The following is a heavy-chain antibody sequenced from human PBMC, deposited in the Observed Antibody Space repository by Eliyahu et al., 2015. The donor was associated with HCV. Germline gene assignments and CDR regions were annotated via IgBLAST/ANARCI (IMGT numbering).Heavy chain of an antibody. CDR2: FNREDGKT. CDR1: GYTXTELS. D-gene: IGHD2-8*02. CDR3: AATVDSGLGF. J-gene: IGHJ4*02. V-gene: IGHV1-24*01. Sequence: QVHLVQSGAEVKKXGASVKXSCRVFGYTXTELSMDWVRQAPGKGLEWMGGFNREDGKTTYAQRFQDRVTMTDDTPTDTAYMELSSLRSEDTAVYYCAATVDSGLGFWGQGTLVTVSS.